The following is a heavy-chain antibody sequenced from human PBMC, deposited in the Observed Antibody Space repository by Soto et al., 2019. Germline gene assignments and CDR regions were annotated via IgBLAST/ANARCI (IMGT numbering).Heavy chain of an antibody. D-gene: IGHD3-9*01. CDR2: IYWDDDK. V-gene: IGHV2-5*02. Sequence: SGPTLVNPTQTLTLTCTFSGFSLTTSGVGVGWIRQPPGKALEWLALIYWDDDKRYSPSLKSRLTVTKDTSKNQVVLTMTNLDPVDTGTYYCAHRGELLTGFSYWGQGTLVTVSS. CDR1: GFSLTTSGVG. J-gene: IGHJ4*02. CDR3: AHRGELLTGFSY.